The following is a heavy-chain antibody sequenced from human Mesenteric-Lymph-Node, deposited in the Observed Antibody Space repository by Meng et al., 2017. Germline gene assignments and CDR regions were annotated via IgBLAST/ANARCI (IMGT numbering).Heavy chain of an antibody. J-gene: IGHJ4*02. D-gene: IGHD1-14*01. CDR1: GGSISSSNW. CDR2: IYHSGIT. CDR3: ARDPTGGEDHQRV. Sequence: QVQLQESGPGLVKPSGTLSLTCAVSGGSISSSNWCSWVRQPPGKGLEWIGKIYHSGITIYNPSLKSRVTMSVDNSKNQFSLKLNSMTAADTAVYYCARDPTGGEDHQRVWGQGTLVTVSS. V-gene: IGHV4-4*02.